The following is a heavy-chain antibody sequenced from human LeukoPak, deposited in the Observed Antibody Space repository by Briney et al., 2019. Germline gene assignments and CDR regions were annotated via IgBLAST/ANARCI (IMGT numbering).Heavy chain of an antibody. CDR2: IYTSGST. CDR1: GGSISSYY. D-gene: IGHD2-2*01. Sequence: SETLSLTCTVSGGSISSYYWSWIRQPAGKGLEWIGRIYTSGSTNYNPSLKSRVTMSVDTSKNQFSLKLSSVTAADTAVYYCARGGKLYCSSTSCSVDYWGQGTLVTVSS. CDR3: ARGGKLYCSSTSCSVDY. V-gene: IGHV4-4*07. J-gene: IGHJ4*02.